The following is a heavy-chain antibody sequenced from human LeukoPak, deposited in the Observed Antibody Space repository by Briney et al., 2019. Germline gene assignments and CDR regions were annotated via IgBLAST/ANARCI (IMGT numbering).Heavy chain of an antibody. J-gene: IGHJ4*02. V-gene: IGHV3-21*01. CDR3: AGHRGDGYNRPPGE. D-gene: IGHD5-24*01. CDR2: ISSSSSYI. CDR1: GFTFSSYS. Sequence: GGSLRLSCAASGFTFSSYSMNWVRQAPGKGLEWVSSISSSSSYIYYADSVKGRFTISRDNAKNSLYLQMNSLRAEDTAVYYCAGHRGDGYNRPPGEWGQGTLVTVSS.